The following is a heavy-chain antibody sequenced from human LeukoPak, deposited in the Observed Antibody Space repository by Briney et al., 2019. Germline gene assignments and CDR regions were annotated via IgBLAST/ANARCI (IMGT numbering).Heavy chain of an antibody. J-gene: IGHJ3*01. CDR2: ITGTGGST. CDR1: GFTFSSYA. D-gene: IGHD6-19*01. Sequence: PGGSLRLSCAASGFTFSSYARSWVRQAPGKGLEWVSAITGTGGSTYYVASVKGRFTVSRDNSRNTLYLQMSSLRAEDSAMYYCAKVRDTRDWYKDAFDVWGQGTRVTVSS. V-gene: IGHV3-23*01. CDR3: AKVRDTRDWYKDAFDV.